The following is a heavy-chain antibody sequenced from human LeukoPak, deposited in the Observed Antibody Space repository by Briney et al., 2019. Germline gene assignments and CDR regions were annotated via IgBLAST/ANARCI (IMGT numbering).Heavy chain of an antibody. V-gene: IGHV3-48*01. CDR3: ARIFDSSGYPDDAFDI. CDR2: ISSSGSTM. CDR1: GFNLGTYS. J-gene: IGHJ3*02. Sequence: GGSLRLSCAASGFNLGTYSMNWVRQAPGKGLEWVSYISSSGSTMYYADSVKGRFTISRDNAGNSLYLQMNSLRAEDTAVFYCARIFDSSGYPDDAFDIWGQGTMVTVSS. D-gene: IGHD3-22*01.